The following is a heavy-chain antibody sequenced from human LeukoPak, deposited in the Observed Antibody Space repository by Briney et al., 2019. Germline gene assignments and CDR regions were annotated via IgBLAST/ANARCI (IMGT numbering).Heavy chain of an antibody. Sequence: SETLSLTCTVSGDSINNYYWSWIRQPAGKGLEWIGRIYSTGTTNYNPSLKSRVTMAVDTSKNQFSLKLSSVTAADTAVYYCAKVRYGTFNWFGPWGQGTLVTVSS. CDR3: AKVRYGTFNWFGP. D-gene: IGHD2/OR15-2a*01. J-gene: IGHJ5*02. V-gene: IGHV4-4*07. CDR2: IYSTGTT. CDR1: GDSINNYY.